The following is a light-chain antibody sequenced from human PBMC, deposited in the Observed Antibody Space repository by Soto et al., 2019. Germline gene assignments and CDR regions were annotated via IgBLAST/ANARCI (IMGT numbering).Light chain of an antibody. CDR3: QQYNNWPPIT. J-gene: IGKJ5*01. V-gene: IGKV3-15*01. Sequence: IVLTQSPSTLSLSPVERSTLSCRAIQSVSGYLGWYEDKPGPAPRLLIYDASTSATGTPARFSGSGSGTEFPLTISSLQSEAFAVYYCQQYNNWPPITLGQGTRLEIK. CDR2: DAS. CDR1: QSVSGY.